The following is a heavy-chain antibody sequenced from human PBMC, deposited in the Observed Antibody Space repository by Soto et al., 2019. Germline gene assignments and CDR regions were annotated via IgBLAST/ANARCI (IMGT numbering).Heavy chain of an antibody. Sequence: QVQLQESGPGLVKPSETLSLTCTVSGGSISSYYWSWIRQPPGKGLEWIGYIYYSGSTNYNPPLKSRVTISVDTSKNQFSLKLSSVTAADTAVYYCARGRFGAVAGTRYYYYYYMDVWGKGTTVTVSS. CDR3: ARGRFGAVAGTRYYYYYYMDV. CDR1: GGSISSYY. J-gene: IGHJ6*03. CDR2: IYYSGST. V-gene: IGHV4-59*01. D-gene: IGHD6-19*01.